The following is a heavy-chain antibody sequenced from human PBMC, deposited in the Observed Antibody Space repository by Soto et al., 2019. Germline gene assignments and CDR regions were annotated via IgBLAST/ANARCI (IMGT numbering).Heavy chain of an antibody. Sequence: QVQLQESGPGLAKPSETLSLTCTVSGASISNYYWTWIRQPPGKGLEWIGYTHYSGSTDYNSYLQSPVTISVDMSKNQVSLKLTSVSAADTAVYYCARDNGAYVYDYWGQGTLVTVSS. V-gene: IGHV4-59*01. D-gene: IGHD4-17*01. CDR2: THYSGST. J-gene: IGHJ4*02. CDR3: ARDNGAYVYDY. CDR1: GASISNYY.